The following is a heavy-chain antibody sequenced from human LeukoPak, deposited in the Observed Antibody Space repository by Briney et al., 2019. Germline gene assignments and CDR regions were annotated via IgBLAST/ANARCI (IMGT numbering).Heavy chain of an antibody. CDR2: IYYSGST. J-gene: IGHJ6*02. Sequence: PSETLSLTCNVSGASVSSGSYYWSWIRQPPGKELEWIGYIYYSGSTSYNPSLKSRVTISVDTSKNQFSLKLSSVTAADTAVYYCARVGPALVLRFLEWLPPNYYYYGMDVWGQGTTVTVSS. CDR1: GASVSSGSYY. D-gene: IGHD3-3*01. V-gene: IGHV4-61*01. CDR3: ARVGPALVLRFLEWLPPNYYYYGMDV.